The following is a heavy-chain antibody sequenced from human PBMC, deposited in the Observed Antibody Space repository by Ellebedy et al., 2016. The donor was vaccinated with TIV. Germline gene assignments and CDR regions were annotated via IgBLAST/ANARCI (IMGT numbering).Heavy chain of an antibody. D-gene: IGHD3-10*01. V-gene: IGHV3-7*01. CDR1: RITFSRHW. CDR3: ARDDGLRTVDY. Sequence: GGSLRLXCAASRITFSRHWMNWVRQVPGKGLEWVANINQGGTVKYYVDSVKGRFTISRDNAKNSLYLQLNSLRAEDTAVYYCARDDGLRTVDYWGQGTLVTVSS. CDR2: INQGGTVK. J-gene: IGHJ4*02.